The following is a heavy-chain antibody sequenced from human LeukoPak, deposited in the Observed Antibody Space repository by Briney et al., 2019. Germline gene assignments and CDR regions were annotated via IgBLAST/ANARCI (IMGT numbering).Heavy chain of an antibody. CDR2: IKQDGSEK. CDR3: ARVPSGWYGLNWYFDL. D-gene: IGHD6-19*01. CDR1: GFTFSSYW. J-gene: IGHJ2*01. Sequence: PGGSLRLSCAASGFTFSSYWMSWVRQAPGKGLEWVANIKQDGSEKYYVDSVKGRFTISRDNAKNSLYLQMNSLRAEDTAVYYCARVPSGWYGLNWYFDLWGRGTLVTVSS. V-gene: IGHV3-7*03.